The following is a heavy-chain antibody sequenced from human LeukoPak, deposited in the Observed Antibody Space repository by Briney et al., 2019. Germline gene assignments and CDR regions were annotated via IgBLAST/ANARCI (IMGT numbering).Heavy chain of an antibody. CDR3: ALVPAAIRGYYYYGMDV. V-gene: IGHV3-9*01. Sequence: GRSLRLSCAASGFTFDDYAMHWVRQALGKGLEWASGISWNSGSIGYADSVKGRFTISRDNAKNSLYLQMNSLRAEDTALYYCALVPAAIRGYYYYGMDVWGQGTTVTVSS. CDR1: GFTFDDYA. CDR2: ISWNSGSI. D-gene: IGHD2-2*02. J-gene: IGHJ6*02.